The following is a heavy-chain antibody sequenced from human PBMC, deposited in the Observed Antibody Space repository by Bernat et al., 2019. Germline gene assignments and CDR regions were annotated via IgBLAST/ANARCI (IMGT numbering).Heavy chain of an antibody. Sequence: EVQLLESGGGLVQPGGSLRLPCAASGFPFSSYARSWFRQPPGKGLDWSSVISGSGGSTYYADSVKGRFTTSRDNSKNTLYLQMNSLRAEDTAVYYCAKLEMATNWYFDLWGRGTLVTVSS. J-gene: IGHJ2*01. CDR2: ISGSGGST. CDR1: GFPFSSYA. D-gene: IGHD5-24*01. CDR3: AKLEMATNWYFDL. V-gene: IGHV3-23*01.